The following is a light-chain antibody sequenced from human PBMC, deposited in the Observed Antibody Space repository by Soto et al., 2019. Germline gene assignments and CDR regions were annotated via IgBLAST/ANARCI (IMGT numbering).Light chain of an antibody. J-gene: IGKJ2*01. V-gene: IGKV1-17*01. CDR1: QGIRND. CDR3: QQYNSYSRT. CDR2: AVS. Sequence: DIQMTQSPSSLSASVGDRVTITCRASQGIRNDLGWYRQKPGKAPKCLIYAVSSLRSGVPSRFSGSGSGTEFTLTISSLQPDDFATYYCQQYNSYSRTFGQGTKVDIK.